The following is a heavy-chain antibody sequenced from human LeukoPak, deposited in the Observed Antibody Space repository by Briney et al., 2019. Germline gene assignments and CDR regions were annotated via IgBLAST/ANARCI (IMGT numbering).Heavy chain of an antibody. J-gene: IGHJ4*02. CDR3: ARDQGYRYGYGDFDY. Sequence: ASVKVSCKASGGTFRSYAISWVRQAPGQGLEWMGGIIPIFGTANYAQKFQGRVTITADESTSTAYMELSSLRSEDTAVYYYARDQGYRYGYGDFDYWGQGTLVTVSS. CDR1: GGTFRSYA. D-gene: IGHD5-18*01. CDR2: IIPIFGTA. V-gene: IGHV1-69*13.